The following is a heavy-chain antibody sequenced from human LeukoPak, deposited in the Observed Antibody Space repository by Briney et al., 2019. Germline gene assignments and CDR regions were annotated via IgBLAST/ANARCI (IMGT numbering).Heavy chain of an antibody. D-gene: IGHD3-3*01. J-gene: IGHJ4*02. CDR1: GLTFSSYW. CDR2: INTDGSST. V-gene: IGHV3-74*01. Sequence: GGSLRLSCAASGLTFSSYWMHWVRQAPGKGLVWVSRINTDGSSTSYADSVKGRFTISRDASKNTLYLQMNSLRAEDTAIYYCAKEGSGYPPDHWGQGTMVIVSS. CDR3: AKEGSGYPPDH.